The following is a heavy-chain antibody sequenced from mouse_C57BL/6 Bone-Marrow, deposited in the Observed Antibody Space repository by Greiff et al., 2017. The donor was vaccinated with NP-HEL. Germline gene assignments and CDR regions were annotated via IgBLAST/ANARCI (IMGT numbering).Heavy chain of an antibody. J-gene: IGHJ2*01. V-gene: IGHV1-63*01. CDR1: GYTFTNYW. Sequence: VKLMESGAELVRPGTSVKMSCKASGYTFTNYWIGWAKQRPGHGLEWIGDIYPGGGYTNYNEKFKGKATLTADKSSSTAYMQFSSLTSEDSAIYYCAGGHYFDYWGQGTTLTVSS. CDR3: AGGHYFDY. CDR2: IYPGGGYT.